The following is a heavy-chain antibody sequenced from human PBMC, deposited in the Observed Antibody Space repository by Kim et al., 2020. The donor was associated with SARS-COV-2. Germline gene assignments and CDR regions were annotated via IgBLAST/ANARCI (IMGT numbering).Heavy chain of an antibody. CDR3: AKPGGYYFSS. J-gene: IGHJ5*02. D-gene: IGHD3-3*01. CDR2: ISSSGGGT. Sequence: GGSLRLSCAASGFTFSTYAMRWVRQAPGKGLEWVSTISSSGGGTYSADSVKGRFIISRDNSKNTVYLQMNSLRVEDTAIYYCAKPGGYYFSSWGQGTLVT. V-gene: IGHV3-23*01. CDR1: GFTFSTYA.